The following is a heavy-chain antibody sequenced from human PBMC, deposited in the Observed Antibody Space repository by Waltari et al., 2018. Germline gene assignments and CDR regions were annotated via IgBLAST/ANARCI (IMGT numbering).Heavy chain of an antibody. Sequence: EVDLVESGGGLVQPGGSLRLSGAASGFSFGDYWMTWVRQAPGKGLEWVANMKGDGSQKGYMDSVKGRFTISRDNANNSLFLQMNSLRADDTAVYFCARETGRYNCFDPWGPGTLVTVSS. CDR2: MKGDGSQK. J-gene: IGHJ5*02. D-gene: IGHD3-10*01. CDR1: GFSFGDYW. V-gene: IGHV3-7*01. CDR3: ARETGRYNCFDP.